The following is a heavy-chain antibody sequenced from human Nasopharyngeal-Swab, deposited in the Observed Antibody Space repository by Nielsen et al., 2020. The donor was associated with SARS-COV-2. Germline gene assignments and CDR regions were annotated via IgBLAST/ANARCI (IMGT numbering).Heavy chain of an antibody. D-gene: IGHD2-2*03. CDR3: AKDISGYCSSTSCYAGLYGMDV. J-gene: IGHJ6*02. CDR1: GFTFDDYA. V-gene: IGHV3-9*01. Sequence: SLKISCAASGFTFDDYAMHWVRQAPGKGLEWVSGISWNSGSIGYADSVKGRFTISRDNAKNSLYLQMNSLRAEDTALYYCAKDISGYCSSTSCYAGLYGMDVWGQGTTVTVSS. CDR2: ISWNSGSI.